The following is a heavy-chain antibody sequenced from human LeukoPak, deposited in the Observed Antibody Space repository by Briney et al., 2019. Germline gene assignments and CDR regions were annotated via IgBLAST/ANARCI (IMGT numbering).Heavy chain of an antibody. D-gene: IGHD3-16*02. Sequence: PGGSLRLXCAASGFTFNNYAMSWGRQAPGKGLEWVSAISNSGGSTYYADSVKGRFTISRDNSKNTLYLQMNSLRAEDTAVYYCARDRDDYVWGIYRYGDYWGQGTLVTVSS. V-gene: IGHV3-23*01. CDR3: ARDRDDYVWGIYRYGDY. J-gene: IGHJ4*02. CDR1: GFTFNNYA. CDR2: ISNSGGST.